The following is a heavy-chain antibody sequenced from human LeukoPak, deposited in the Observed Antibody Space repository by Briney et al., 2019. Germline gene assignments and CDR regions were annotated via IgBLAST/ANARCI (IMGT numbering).Heavy chain of an antibody. J-gene: IGHJ4*02. CDR2: IQQDGSEK. CDR1: GFTFISYC. D-gene: IGHD4-17*01. Sequence: GGSLRLSCAVSGFTFISYCLSWLRQPPGKGLEWVANIQQDGSEKNYVDSVKGRFTISRDNGKNSLYLQMNSLRAEDTAVYYCARPRLDHCDLFDYWGQGTLVTASS. CDR3: ARPRLDHCDLFDY. V-gene: IGHV3-7*01.